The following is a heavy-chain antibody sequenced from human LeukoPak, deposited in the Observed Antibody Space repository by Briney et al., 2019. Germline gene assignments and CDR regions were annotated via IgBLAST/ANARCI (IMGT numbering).Heavy chain of an antibody. CDR2: IYYSGST. V-gene: IGHV4-39*07. CDR3: ASAYSSSWYFTRRVAFDI. CDR1: GGSISSSSYY. D-gene: IGHD6-13*01. J-gene: IGHJ3*02. Sequence: SETLSLTCTVSGGSISSSSYYWGWIRQPPGKGLEWIGSIYYSGSTYYNPSLKSRVTISVDTSKNQFSLKLSSVTAADTAVYYCASAYSSSWYFTRRVAFDIWGQGTMVTVSS.